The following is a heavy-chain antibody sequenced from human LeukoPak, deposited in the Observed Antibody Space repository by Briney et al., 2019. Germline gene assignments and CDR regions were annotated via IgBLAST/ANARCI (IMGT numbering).Heavy chain of an antibody. CDR2: IKQDGSEK. J-gene: IGHJ4*02. Sequence: PGGSLRLSCAASGFTFSRYWMSWVRQAPEIGLEWVANIKQDGSEKFYVDSAKGRFTISRDNAKNLLYLQMNSLRTDDTAVYYCARDYPGFSDDPVEADRFDHWGQGTLVTVSS. D-gene: IGHD3-3*01. V-gene: IGHV3-7*05. CDR1: GFTFSRYW. CDR3: ARDYPGFSDDPVEADRFDH.